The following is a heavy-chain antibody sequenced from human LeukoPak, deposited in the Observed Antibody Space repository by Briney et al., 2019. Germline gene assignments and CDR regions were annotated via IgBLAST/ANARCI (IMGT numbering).Heavy chain of an antibody. D-gene: IGHD5-12*01. J-gene: IGHJ4*02. CDR1: GYTFTSYD. CDR2: MNPNSGNT. V-gene: IGHV1-8*01. Sequence: ASVKVSCKASGYTFTSYDINWVRQAPGQGLEWMGWMNPNSGNTGYAQKFQGRVTMTRNTSISTAYMELSSLRSEDTAVYYCARGVSYGYDFYYFDYWGQGTLVTVSS. CDR3: ARGVSYGYDFYYFDY.